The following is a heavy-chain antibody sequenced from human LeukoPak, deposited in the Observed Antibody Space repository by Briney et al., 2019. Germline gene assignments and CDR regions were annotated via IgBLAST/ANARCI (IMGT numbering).Heavy chain of an antibody. V-gene: IGHV4-31*03. Sequence: SGTLSLTCSVSGGSISSGAYYWSWIRQHPGKGLEWIGYIFYSGSTTYNPSLKSRITISMDTSKNHFSLKLTSVTAADTAVYYCARERRGSGYYSDAFDVWGQGTTVIVSS. J-gene: IGHJ3*01. CDR1: GGSISSGAYY. D-gene: IGHD2/OR15-2a*01. CDR3: ARERRGSGYYSDAFDV. CDR2: IFYSGST.